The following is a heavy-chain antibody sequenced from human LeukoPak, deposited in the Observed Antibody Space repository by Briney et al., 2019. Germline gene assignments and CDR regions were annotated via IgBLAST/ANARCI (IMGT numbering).Heavy chain of an antibody. CDR2: INHSGST. Sequence: SETLSLTCAVYGGSFSGYYWSWIRQPPGKGLEWIGEINHSGSTNYNPSLKSRVTISVDTSKNLFSLNLGSVTAADAAVYYCARGLVVAGTRRFDSWGQGTLVTVSS. V-gene: IGHV4-34*01. CDR1: GGSFSGYY. J-gene: IGHJ5*01. CDR3: ARGLVVAGTRRFDS. D-gene: IGHD1/OR15-1a*01.